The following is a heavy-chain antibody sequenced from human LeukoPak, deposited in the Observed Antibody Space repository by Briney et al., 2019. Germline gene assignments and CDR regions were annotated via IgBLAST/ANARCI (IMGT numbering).Heavy chain of an antibody. Sequence: GGPLRLSCAASGLTFISYAMHWVRQAPGKGLEYVSAISSNGGSTYYANSVKGRFTISRDNSKNTLYLQMGSLRAEDMAVYYCARDPGTTFYHYYMDVWGKGTTVTVSS. CDR2: ISSNGGST. CDR1: GLTFISYA. V-gene: IGHV3-64*01. D-gene: IGHD1-7*01. CDR3: ARDPGTTFYHYYMDV. J-gene: IGHJ6*03.